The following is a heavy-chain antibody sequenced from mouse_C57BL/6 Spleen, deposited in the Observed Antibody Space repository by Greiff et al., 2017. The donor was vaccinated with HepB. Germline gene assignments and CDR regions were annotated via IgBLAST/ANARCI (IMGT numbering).Heavy chain of an antibody. CDR1: GYTFTSYG. CDR3: ARGDGSGDY. D-gene: IGHD1-1*01. J-gene: IGHJ2*01. V-gene: IGHV1-81*01. CDR2: IYPRSGNT. Sequence: QVHVKQSGAELARPGASVKLSCKASGYTFTSYGISWVKQRTGQGLEWIGEIYPRSGNTYYNEKFKGKATLTADKSSSTAYMELRSLTSEDSAVYFCARGDGSGDYWGQGTTLTVSS.